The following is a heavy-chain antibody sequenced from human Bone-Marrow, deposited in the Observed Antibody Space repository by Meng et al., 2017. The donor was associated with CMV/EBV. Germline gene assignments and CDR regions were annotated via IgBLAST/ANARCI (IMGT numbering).Heavy chain of an antibody. D-gene: IGHD3/OR15-3a*01. CDR3: ARDHGRGLRDQYYGLDV. V-gene: IGHV4-30-4*08. CDR1: DYY. CDR2: IYYSGST. J-gene: IGHJ6*02. Sequence: DYYMTWIRQAPGKGLEWIGYIYYSGSTYYNPSLRSRVSISVDTSKNQFSLKLSSVTAADTAVYYCARDHGRGLRDQYYGLDVWGQGTTVTVSS.